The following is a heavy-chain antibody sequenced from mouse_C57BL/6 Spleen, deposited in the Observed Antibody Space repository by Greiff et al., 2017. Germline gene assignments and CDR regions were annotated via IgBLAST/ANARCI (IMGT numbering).Heavy chain of an antibody. CDR2: IDPSDSYT. CDR3: ARAHYYGSSHYAMDY. V-gene: IGHV1-59*01. Sequence: VQLQQPGAELVRPGTSVKLSCKASGYTFTSYWMHWVKQRPGQGLEWIGVIDPSDSYTNYNQKFKGKATLTVDTSSSTAYMQLSSLTSEDSAVYYCARAHYYGSSHYAMDYWGQGTSVTVSS. J-gene: IGHJ4*01. D-gene: IGHD1-1*01. CDR1: GYTFTSYW.